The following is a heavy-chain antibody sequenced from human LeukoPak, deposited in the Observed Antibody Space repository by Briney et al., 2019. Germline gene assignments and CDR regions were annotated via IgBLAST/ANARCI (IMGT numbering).Heavy chain of an antibody. V-gene: IGHV4-61*02. CDR2: IYTSEST. CDR1: GVSISSGSYY. CDR3: ARDPLEDHYMDV. J-gene: IGHJ6*03. D-gene: IGHD1-1*01. Sequence: SETLSLTCTVSGVSISSGSYYWSWIRPPAGNGLEWIGRIYTSESTNYNPSLKSRVTISVDTSKNQFSLKLSSVTAADTAVYYCARDPLEDHYMDVWGKGTTVTVSS.